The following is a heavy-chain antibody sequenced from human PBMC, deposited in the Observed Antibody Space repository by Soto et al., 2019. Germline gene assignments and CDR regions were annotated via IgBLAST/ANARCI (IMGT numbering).Heavy chain of an antibody. CDR3: ARTSMQSRGYSYGHGGMDV. CDR2: IDPSDSYT. V-gene: IGHV5-10-1*01. Sequence: EVQLVQSGAEVKKPGESLRISCKGSGYSFTSYWISWVRQMPGKGLEWMGRIDPSDSYTNYSPSFQGHVTISADKSISTAYLQLSSLKASDTAMYYCARTSMQSRGYSYGHGGMDVWGQGTTVTVSS. J-gene: IGHJ6*02. CDR1: GYSFTSYW. D-gene: IGHD5-18*01.